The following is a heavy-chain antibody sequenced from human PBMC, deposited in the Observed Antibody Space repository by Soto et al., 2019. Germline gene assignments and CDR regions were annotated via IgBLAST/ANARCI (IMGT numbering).Heavy chain of an antibody. D-gene: IGHD3-10*01. V-gene: IGHV3-23*01. J-gene: IGHJ5*02. CDR3: AKEGDYGSGSYYWFDP. Sequence: GGSLRLSCAASGFTFSSYAMSWVRQAPGKGLEWVSAISGSGGSTYYADSVKGRFTISRGNSKNTLYLQMNSLRAEDTAVYYCAKEGDYGSGSYYWFDPWGQGTLVTVSS. CDR2: ISGSGGST. CDR1: GFTFSSYA.